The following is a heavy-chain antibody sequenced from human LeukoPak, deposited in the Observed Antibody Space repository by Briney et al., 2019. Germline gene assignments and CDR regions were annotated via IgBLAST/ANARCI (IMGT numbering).Heavy chain of an antibody. Sequence: GASVKVSCKASGYTFTSYGISWVRQAPGQGLEWMGWISAYNGNTNYAQKLQGRVTMATDTSTSTAYMELRSLRSDDTAVYYCARMEYSSSSRIFGYWGQGTLVTVSS. CDR1: GYTFTSYG. CDR2: ISAYNGNT. CDR3: ARMEYSSSSRIFGY. V-gene: IGHV1-18*01. J-gene: IGHJ4*02. D-gene: IGHD6-6*01.